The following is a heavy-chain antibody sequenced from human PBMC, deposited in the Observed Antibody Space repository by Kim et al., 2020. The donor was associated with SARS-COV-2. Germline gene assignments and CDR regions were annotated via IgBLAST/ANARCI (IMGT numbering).Heavy chain of an antibody. Sequence: GGSLRLSCAASGFTFSSYWMSWVRQAPGKGLEWVANIKQDGSEKYYVDSVKGRFTISRDNAKNSLYLQMNSLRAEDTAVYYCARVMKGGYDAPDDAFDIWGQGTMVTVSS. J-gene: IGHJ3*02. V-gene: IGHV3-7*01. CDR1: GFTFSSYW. CDR2: IKQDGSEK. D-gene: IGHD5-12*01. CDR3: ARVMKGGYDAPDDAFDI.